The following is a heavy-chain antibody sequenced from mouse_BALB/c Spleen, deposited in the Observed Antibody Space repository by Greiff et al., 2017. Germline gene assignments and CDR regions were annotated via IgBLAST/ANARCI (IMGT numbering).Heavy chain of an antibody. V-gene: IGHV1-55*01. J-gene: IGHJ3*01. D-gene: IGHD4-1*01. CDR3: VRTAWFAY. Sequence: QVQLQQPGAELVKPGTSVKLSCKASGYNFTSYWINWVKLRPGQGLEWIGDIYPGSGSTNYNEKFKSKATLTVDTSSSTAYMQLSSLASEDSALYYCVRTAWFAYWGQGTLVTVSA. CDR2: IYPGSGST. CDR1: GYNFTSYW.